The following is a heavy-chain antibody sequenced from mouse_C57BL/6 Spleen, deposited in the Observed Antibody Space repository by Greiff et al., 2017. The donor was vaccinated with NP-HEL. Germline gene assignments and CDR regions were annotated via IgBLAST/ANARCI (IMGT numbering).Heavy chain of an antibody. V-gene: IGHV1-15*01. CDR3: TRGGNYYAMDY. CDR2: IDPETGGT. CDR1: GYTFTDYE. Sequence: QVQLQQSGAELVRPGASVTLSCKASGYTFTDYEMPWVKQTPVHGLEWIGAIDPETGGTAYNQKFKGKAILTADKSSSTAYMELRSLTSEDSAVYYCTRGGNYYAMDYWGQGTSVTVSS. J-gene: IGHJ4*01. D-gene: IGHD2-1*01.